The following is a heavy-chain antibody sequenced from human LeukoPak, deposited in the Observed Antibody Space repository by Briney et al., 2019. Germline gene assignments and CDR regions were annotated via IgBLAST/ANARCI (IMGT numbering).Heavy chain of an antibody. CDR2: ISYDGSNK. CDR1: GFTFSSYA. CDR3: ARAYSSSEFDY. V-gene: IGHV3-30-3*01. Sequence: GRSLRLSCAASGFTFSSYAMHWVRQAPGKGLEWVAVISYDGSNKYYADSVKGRFTISRDNSKNTLYLQMNSLRAEDTAVYHCARAYSSSEFDYWGQGTLVTVSS. J-gene: IGHJ4*02. D-gene: IGHD6-6*01.